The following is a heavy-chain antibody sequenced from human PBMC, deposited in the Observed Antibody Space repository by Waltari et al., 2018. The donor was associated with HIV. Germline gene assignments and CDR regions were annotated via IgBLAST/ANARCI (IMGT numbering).Heavy chain of an antibody. Sequence: QVQLQESGPGLVKPSETLSLTCTVSGGSVSSGSYYWSWIRQPPGTGLEWIGYIYYSGSTNYDPSLKSRVTISVDTSKNQFSLKLSSVTAADTAVYYCARAGTYYDFASYYYYGMDVWGQGTTVTVSS. V-gene: IGHV4-61*01. CDR3: ARAGTYYDFASYYYYGMDV. D-gene: IGHD3-3*01. J-gene: IGHJ6*02. CDR2: IYYSGST. CDR1: GGSVSSGSYY.